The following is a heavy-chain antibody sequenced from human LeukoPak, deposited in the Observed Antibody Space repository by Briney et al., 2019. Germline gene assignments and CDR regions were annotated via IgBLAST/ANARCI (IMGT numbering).Heavy chain of an antibody. CDR1: GGSISSYY. V-gene: IGHV4-59*01. CDR3: ARDSYGYPLDY. CDR2: IYYSGST. Sequence: SETLSLTCTVSGGSISSYYWSWIRQPPGKGLEWIGYIYYSGSTNYNPSLKSRVTISVDTSKNQFSLKLSSVTAADTAVYYCARDSYGYPLDYWGQGTLVTVSS. J-gene: IGHJ4*02. D-gene: IGHD5-18*01.